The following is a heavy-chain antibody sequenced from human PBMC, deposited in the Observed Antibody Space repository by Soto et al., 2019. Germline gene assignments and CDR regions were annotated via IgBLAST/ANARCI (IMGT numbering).Heavy chain of an antibody. D-gene: IGHD3-10*01. Sequence: SCAGYGFTFISYGMHLVRQAPGKGLEWVAVISYDGSNKYYAQKFQGRVTITADASTNTVYLEVSSLRSQDTAVYYCARDLEFRDGNISHLDYWGQGTLVTVSS. CDR2: ISYDGSNK. CDR3: ARDLEFRDGNISHLDY. J-gene: IGHJ4*02. V-gene: IGHV3-30*03. CDR1: GFTFISYG.